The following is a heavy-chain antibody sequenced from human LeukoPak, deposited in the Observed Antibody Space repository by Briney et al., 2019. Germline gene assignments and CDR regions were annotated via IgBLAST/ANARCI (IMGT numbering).Heavy chain of an antibody. J-gene: IGHJ4*02. D-gene: IGHD3-22*01. CDR1: GFTVSSNY. CDR2: ISWNSANI. Sequence: PGGSLRLSCVASGFTVSSNYMSWVRQAPGTGLEWVSGISWNSANIAYGDSVKGRFTISRDNARNSLYLQMNSLRADDTALYYCTRGSGYSPLFDCWGQGTLVTVSS. CDR3: TRGSGYSPLFDC. V-gene: IGHV3-20*04.